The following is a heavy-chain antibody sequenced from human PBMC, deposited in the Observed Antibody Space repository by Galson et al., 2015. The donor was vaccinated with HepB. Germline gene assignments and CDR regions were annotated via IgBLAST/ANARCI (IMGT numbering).Heavy chain of an antibody. CDR1: GFTFSNYW. D-gene: IGHD4/OR15-4a*01. CDR2: IKRDGNII. CDR3: ARGGMGDYGANFDF. V-gene: IGHV3-74*01. Sequence: SLRLSCTASGFTFSNYWMHWFRQTPGKGLVWVSRIKRDGNIINYADSVKGRFTISTDNAKNTLYLQMNSLRAEDSAVYYCARGGMGDYGANFDFWGQGTLVTVSS. J-gene: IGHJ4*02.